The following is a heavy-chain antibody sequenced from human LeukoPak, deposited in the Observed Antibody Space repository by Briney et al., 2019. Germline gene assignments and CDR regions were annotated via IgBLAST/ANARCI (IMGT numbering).Heavy chain of an antibody. D-gene: IGHD2-15*01. CDR1: GFTFSSYE. CDR3: AREGRYCSGGSCYFDY. CDR2: ISSSGSTI. V-gene: IGHV3-48*03. Sequence: GGSLRLSCAASGFTFSSYEMNWVRQAPGKGLEWVSYISSSGSTIYYADSVKGRFTISRDNAKNSLYLQMNSLRAEDTAVYYCAREGRYCSGGSCYFDYWGQGTLVTVSS. J-gene: IGHJ4*02.